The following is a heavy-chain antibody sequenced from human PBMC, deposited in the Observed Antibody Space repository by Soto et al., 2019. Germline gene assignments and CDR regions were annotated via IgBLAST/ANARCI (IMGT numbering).Heavy chain of an antibody. CDR2: ISGSGGST. J-gene: IGHJ3*02. Sequence: SCAAGEVTISSYAMSWVRQAPGKGLEWVSAISGSGGSTYYADSVKGRFTISRDNSKNTLYLQMNSLRAEDTAVYYCANLIYDSYAFDIWGQGTMVTVS. CDR1: EVTISSYA. CDR3: ANLIYDSYAFDI. V-gene: IGHV3-23*01. D-gene: IGHD3-22*01.